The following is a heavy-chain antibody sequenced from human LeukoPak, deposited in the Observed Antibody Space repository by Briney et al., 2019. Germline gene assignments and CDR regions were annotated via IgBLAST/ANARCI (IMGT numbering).Heavy chain of an antibody. CDR3: ARAYSSSWYVSFDY. D-gene: IGHD6-13*01. CDR2: ISAYNGNT. J-gene: IGHJ4*02. V-gene: IGHV1-18*01. Sequence: ASVKVSCKASGYTFTSYDINWVRQAPGQGLEWMGWISAYNGNTNYAQKLQGRVTMTTDTSTSTAYMELRSLRSDDTAVYYCARAYSSSWYVSFDYWGQGTLVTVSS. CDR1: GYTFTSYD.